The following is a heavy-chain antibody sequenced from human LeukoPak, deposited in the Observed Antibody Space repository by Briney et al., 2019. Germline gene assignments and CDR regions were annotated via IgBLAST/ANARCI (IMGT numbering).Heavy chain of an antibody. CDR3: ARDGIAAVGNTVNRRYYYYYMDV. CDR2: ISYDGSNK. CDR1: GFTFSSYS. V-gene: IGHV3-30*03. Sequence: PGGSLRLSCAASGFTFSSYSMNWVRQAPGKGLEWVAVISYDGSNKYYADSVKGRFTISRDNSKNTLYLQMNSLRAEDTAVYYCARDGIAAVGNTVNRRYYYYYMDVWGKGTTVTVSS. J-gene: IGHJ6*03. D-gene: IGHD6-13*01.